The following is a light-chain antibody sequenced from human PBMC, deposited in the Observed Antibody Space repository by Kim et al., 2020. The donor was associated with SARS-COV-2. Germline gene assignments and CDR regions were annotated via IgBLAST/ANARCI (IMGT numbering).Light chain of an antibody. V-gene: IGLV3-19*01. CDR2: GEY. CDR3: NCRDSSGNRV. J-gene: IGLJ3*02. CDR1: SLRSSF. Sequence: VAVRHTGRSTCQGDSLRSSFVGWYQQKPGQAPVLVMYGEYSRPSGSPARFAGSSSGNTASLSIIGAQAEDEADYYCNCRDSSGNRVFGGGTQLTVL.